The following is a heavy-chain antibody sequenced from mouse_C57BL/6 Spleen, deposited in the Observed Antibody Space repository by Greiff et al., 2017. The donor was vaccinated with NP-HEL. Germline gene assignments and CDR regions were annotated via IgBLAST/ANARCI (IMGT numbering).Heavy chain of an antibody. CDR1: GYTFTSYW. V-gene: IGHV1-69*01. J-gene: IGHJ1*03. Sequence: QVQLQQPGAELVMPGASVKLSFKASGYTFTSYWMHWVKQRPGQGLEWIGEIDPSDSYTNYNQKFKGKSTLTVDKSSSTAYMQLSSLTSEDSAVYYCASKVYYYGSSYGWYFDVWGTGTTVTVSS. CDR3: ASKVYYYGSSYGWYFDV. CDR2: IDPSDSYT. D-gene: IGHD1-1*01.